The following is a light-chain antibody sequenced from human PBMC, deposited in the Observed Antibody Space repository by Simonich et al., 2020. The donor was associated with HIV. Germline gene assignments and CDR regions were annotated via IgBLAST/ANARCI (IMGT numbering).Light chain of an antibody. Sequence: DIVMTQSPDSLAVSLGERATINCKSSQSVLYSSNNKNYLAWYQQKPGKHPKLLLAWASTRESGVPDRFSASGSGTDFTLTISSLQAEDVAVYYCQQYYNTPVTFGQGTRLEIK. CDR2: WAS. CDR3: QQYYNTPVT. V-gene: IGKV4-1*01. J-gene: IGKJ5*01. CDR1: QSVLYSSNNKNY.